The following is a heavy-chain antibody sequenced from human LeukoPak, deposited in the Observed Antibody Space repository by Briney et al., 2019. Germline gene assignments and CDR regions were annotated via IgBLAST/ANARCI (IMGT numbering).Heavy chain of an antibody. CDR2: IIPIFGTA. V-gene: IGHV1-69*13. CDR3: ARSLGPLRYFDWPFDY. D-gene: IGHD3-9*01. Sequence: GASVKVSCKASGGTFSSYAISWVRQAPGQGLEWMGGIIPIFGTANYAQKFQGRVTIIADESTSTAYMELSSLRSEDTAVYYCARSLGPLRYFDWPFDYWGQGTLVTVSS. CDR1: GGTFSSYA. J-gene: IGHJ4*02.